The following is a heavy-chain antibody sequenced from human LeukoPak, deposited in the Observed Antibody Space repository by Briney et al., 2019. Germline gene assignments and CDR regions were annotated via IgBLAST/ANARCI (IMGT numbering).Heavy chain of an antibody. Sequence: GGSLRLSCAASGFTFKTFEMDWVRQAPGRGLEWVSYISSGSSTIYYADSVKGRFTISRDNEKNSLYLQMDSLRAEDTAVYYCARHPNLNDYGVSSPSYWGQGTLVTVSS. V-gene: IGHV3-48*03. CDR3: ARHPNLNDYGVSSPSY. D-gene: IGHD4/OR15-4a*01. CDR1: GFTFKTFE. CDR2: ISSGSSTI. J-gene: IGHJ4*02.